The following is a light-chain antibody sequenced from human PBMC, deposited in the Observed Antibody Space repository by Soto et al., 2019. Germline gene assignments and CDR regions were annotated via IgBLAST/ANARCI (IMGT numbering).Light chain of an antibody. J-gene: IGLJ3*02. CDR1: FSNIGSNY. CDR2: NND. Sequence: QSVLTQPPSASGTPGQRVTISCSGRFSNIGSNYVYWYQQLPGTAPKLLIFNNDQRTSGVPGRFSGSKSGTSASLAISGLRSEDEADYYCAVWDDSLRGWVFGGGTKLTVL. CDR3: AVWDDSLRGWV. V-gene: IGLV1-47*02.